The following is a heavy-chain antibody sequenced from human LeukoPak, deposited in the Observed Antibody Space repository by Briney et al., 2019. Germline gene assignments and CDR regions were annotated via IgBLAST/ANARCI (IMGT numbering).Heavy chain of an antibody. Sequence: PGGSLRLSCAASGLTFTNYGMSWVRQAPGKGLEWVSGISGSGGSTYYADSVKGRFTISRDNSKNTLYLQMNSLRAEDTAVYYCANSPVGELELRPNYYYYMDVWGKGTTVTVSS. CDR1: GLTFTNYG. D-gene: IGHD1-7*01. J-gene: IGHJ6*03. CDR2: ISGSGGST. CDR3: ANSPVGELELRPNYYYYMDV. V-gene: IGHV3-23*01.